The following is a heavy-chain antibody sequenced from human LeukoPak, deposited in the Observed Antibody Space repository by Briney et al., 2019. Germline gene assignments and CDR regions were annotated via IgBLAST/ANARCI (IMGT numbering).Heavy chain of an antibody. CDR2: IRSKAYGGTT. Sequence: GRPLRLSCRASGFTFGDYAMSWVRQAPGKGLEWVGFIRSKAYGGTTECAASVKGRFTISRDDYKSVAYLQMNSLKTEDTAVYYCTTYSGRYYGAAEYFLHWGQGTLVSVSS. V-gene: IGHV3-49*04. D-gene: IGHD1-26*01. CDR3: TTYSGRYYGAAEYFLH. CDR1: GFTFGDYA. J-gene: IGHJ1*01.